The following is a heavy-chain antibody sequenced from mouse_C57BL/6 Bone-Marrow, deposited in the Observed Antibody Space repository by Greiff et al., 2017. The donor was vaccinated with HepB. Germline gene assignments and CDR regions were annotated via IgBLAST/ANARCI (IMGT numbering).Heavy chain of an antibody. CDR1: GYTFTDYY. Sequence: QVQLQQSGAELVRPGASVKLSCKASGYTFTDYYINWVKQRPGQGLEWIARIYPGSGNTYYNEKFKGKATLTAEKSSSTAYMQLSSLTSEDSAVYFCARRQLLRRGDYAMDYWGQGTSVTVSS. J-gene: IGHJ4*01. CDR3: ARRQLLRRGDYAMDY. CDR2: IYPGSGNT. V-gene: IGHV1-76*01. D-gene: IGHD1-2*01.